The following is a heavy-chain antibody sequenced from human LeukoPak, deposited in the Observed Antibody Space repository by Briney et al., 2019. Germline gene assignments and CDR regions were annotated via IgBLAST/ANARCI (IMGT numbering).Heavy chain of an antibody. J-gene: IGHJ3*02. V-gene: IGHV4-59*08. CDR2: IYYSGST. Sequence: SETLSLTCSVSGGSISSYYWSWIRQPPGKGLEWIGYIYYSGSTNYNPSLKSRVTISVDTSKNQFSLKLSSVTAADTAVYFCARGPYSYDSSGAFDIWGQGTMVTVSS. CDR3: ARGPYSYDSSGAFDI. CDR1: GGSISSYY. D-gene: IGHD3-22*01.